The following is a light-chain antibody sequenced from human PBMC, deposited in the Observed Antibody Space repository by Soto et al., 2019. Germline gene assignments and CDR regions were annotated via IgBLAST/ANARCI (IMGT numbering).Light chain of an antibody. J-gene: IGKJ5*01. CDR1: QDISNY. Sequence: DIKMTQSPSSLSASVGDRFTITWRASQDISNYLNWCQQKPGKAPKLLIYDASNLETGVPSRFSGSGAGTDFTFPISSLQPEDISTYYCQQYDNLPITFGQGTRLEI. CDR2: DAS. CDR3: QQYDNLPIT. V-gene: IGKV1-33*01.